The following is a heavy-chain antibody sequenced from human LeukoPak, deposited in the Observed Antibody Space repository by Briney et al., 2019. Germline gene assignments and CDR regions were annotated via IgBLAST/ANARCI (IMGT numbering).Heavy chain of an antibody. D-gene: IGHD1-26*01. CDR1: GITLSNYW. CDR2: INSDGSST. V-gene: IGHV3-74*01. CDR3: ATPRGSGSYLAFDY. J-gene: IGHJ4*02. Sequence: GGSLRLSCAASGITLSNYWMHWVRQVPGKGLVWVSRINSDGSSTSYADSVKGRFTISRDNAKNTLYLQMNSLRAEDTAVYYCATPRGSGSYLAFDYWGQGTLVTVSS.